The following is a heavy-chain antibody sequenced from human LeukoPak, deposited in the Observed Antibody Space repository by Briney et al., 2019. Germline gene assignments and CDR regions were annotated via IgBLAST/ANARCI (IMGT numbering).Heavy chain of an antibody. CDR3: ARGLPAHY. CDR2: ISPGGGTT. V-gene: IGHV3-23*01. Sequence: PGGSLRLSCAVSGFTFSNEAMGWVRQLRGGGLEWVSTISPGGGTTYYAESMKGRFTISRDNAKNSLYLQINSLRAEDTAVYYCARGLPAHYWGQGTLVTVSS. CDR1: GFTFSNEA. J-gene: IGHJ4*02. D-gene: IGHD2-2*01.